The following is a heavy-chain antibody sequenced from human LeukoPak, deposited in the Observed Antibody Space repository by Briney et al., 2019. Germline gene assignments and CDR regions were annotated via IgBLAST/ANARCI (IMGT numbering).Heavy chain of an antibody. Sequence: KASETLSLTCAVYGGSLSGYYWSWIRQPPGKGLEWIGEVNHSGSTKYNPSLKSRVSISSDTSKNEFFLKLSSVTAADTAEYYCARYSPRYCSGTTCHTYYFDYWGQGTLVTVSS. CDR2: VNHSGST. V-gene: IGHV4-34*01. CDR1: GGSLSGYY. D-gene: IGHD2-2*01. J-gene: IGHJ4*02. CDR3: ARYSPRYCSGTTCHTYYFDY.